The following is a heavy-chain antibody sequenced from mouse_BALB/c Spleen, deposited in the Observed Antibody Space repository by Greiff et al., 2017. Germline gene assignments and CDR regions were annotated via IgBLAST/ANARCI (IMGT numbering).Heavy chain of an antibody. CDR3: ARVGSGWLLPSYAMDY. V-gene: IGHV5-12-2*01. Sequence: EVKVVESGGGLVQPGGSLKLSCAASGFTFSSYTMSWVRQTPEKRLEWVAYISNGGGSTYYPDTVKGRFTISRDNAKNTLYLQMSSLKSEDTAMYYCARVGSGWLLPSYAMDYWGQGTSVTVSS. D-gene: IGHD2-3*01. CDR2: ISNGGGST. J-gene: IGHJ4*01. CDR1: GFTFSSYT.